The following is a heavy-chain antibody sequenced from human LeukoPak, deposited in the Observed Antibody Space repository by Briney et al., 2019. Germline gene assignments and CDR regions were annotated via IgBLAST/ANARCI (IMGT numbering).Heavy chain of an antibody. V-gene: IGHV3-48*02. CDR3: PIGNYGGNSPFDY. CDR2: ISSSSSTI. CDR1: GFTFSSYS. Sequence: TGGSLRLSCAASGFTFSSYSMNWVRQAPGKGLEWVSYISSSSSTIYYADSVKGRFTTSRDNAKSSLYLQMNSLRDEDTAVYYCPIGNYGGNSPFDYWGQGTLVTVSS. J-gene: IGHJ4*02. D-gene: IGHD4-23*01.